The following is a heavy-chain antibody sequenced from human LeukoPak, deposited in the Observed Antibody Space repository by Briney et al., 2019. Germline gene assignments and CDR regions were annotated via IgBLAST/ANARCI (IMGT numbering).Heavy chain of an antibody. J-gene: IGHJ4*02. CDR2: IKNNADGGTT. CDR3: SSVYYYDSSGYHYGDY. D-gene: IGHD3-22*01. CDR1: GFTFSNAW. Sequence: GGSLRLSCAASGFTFSNAWMSWVRQAPGKGLEWVGRIKNNADGGTTDYAAPVKGRFTISRDDSKNTLYLQMDSLKSEDTAVYYCSSVYYYDSSGYHYGDYWGQGTLVTVSS. V-gene: IGHV3-15*01.